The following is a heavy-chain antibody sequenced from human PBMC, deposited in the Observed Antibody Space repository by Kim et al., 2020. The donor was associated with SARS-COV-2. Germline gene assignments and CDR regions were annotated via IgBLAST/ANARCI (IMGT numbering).Heavy chain of an antibody. CDR1: GGSFSGYY. CDR3: ARNPPDYDFWIIDY. D-gene: IGHD3-3*01. CDR2: INHSGST. Sequence: SETLSLTCAVYGGSFSGYYWSWIRQPPGKGLEWIGEINHSGSTNYNPSLKSRVTISVDTSKNQFSLKLSSVTAADTAVYYCARNPPDYDFWIIDYWGQGT. J-gene: IGHJ4*02. V-gene: IGHV4-34*01.